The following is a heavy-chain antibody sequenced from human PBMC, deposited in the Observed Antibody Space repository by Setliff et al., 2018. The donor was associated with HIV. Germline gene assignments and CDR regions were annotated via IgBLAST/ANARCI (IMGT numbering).Heavy chain of an antibody. Sequence: PSETLSLTCAVSGDSVSGYCWSWIRQPAGRGLEWIGRVHNSAGSNHNPSLKSRVTLSVDTAKNQLSLKLTAVSAADTAVYYCARDRIEVLADSPHDVFDIWGRGIMVTVS. CDR1: GDSVSGYC. CDR3: ARDRIEVLADSPHDVFDI. CDR2: VHNSAGS. V-gene: IGHV4-4*07. D-gene: IGHD3-22*01. J-gene: IGHJ3*02.